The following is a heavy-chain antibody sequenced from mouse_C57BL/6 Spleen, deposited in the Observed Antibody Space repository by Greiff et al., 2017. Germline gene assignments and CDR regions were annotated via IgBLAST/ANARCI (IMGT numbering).Heavy chain of an antibody. CDR1: GFTFSDYY. J-gene: IGHJ1*03. CDR2: INYDGSST. Sequence: EVHLVESEGGLVQPGSSMKLSCTASGFTFSDYYMAWVRQVPEKGLEWVANINYDGSSTYYLDSLKSRFIISRDNANNILYLQMSSLKSEDTATYYCARGNYGSSYRYFDVWGTGTTVTVSS. CDR3: ARGNYGSSYRYFDV. V-gene: IGHV5-16*01. D-gene: IGHD1-1*01.